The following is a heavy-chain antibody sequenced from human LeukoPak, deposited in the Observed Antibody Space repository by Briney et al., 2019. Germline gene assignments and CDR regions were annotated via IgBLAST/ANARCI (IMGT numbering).Heavy chain of an antibody. Sequence: ASVKVSCKASGYTFTSYGISWVRQAPGQGLEWMGWISAYNGNTNYAQKLQGRVTMATDTSTSTAYMELRSLRSDDTAVYYCARDPSYGSGSYYNPFFDYWGQGTLVTVSS. D-gene: IGHD3-10*01. V-gene: IGHV1-18*01. CDR1: GYTFTSYG. CDR3: ARDPSYGSGSYYNPFFDY. J-gene: IGHJ4*02. CDR2: ISAYNGNT.